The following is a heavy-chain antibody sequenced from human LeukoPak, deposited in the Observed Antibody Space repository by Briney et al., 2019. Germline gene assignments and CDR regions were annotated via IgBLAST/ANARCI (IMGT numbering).Heavy chain of an antibody. CDR2: INPSGGTT. V-gene: IGHV1-46*01. CDR1: GYTFAKFY. CDR3: ARDNRGERTPGWGYGGFDI. J-gene: IGHJ3*02. D-gene: IGHD3-16*01. Sequence: GASVKVSCKASGYTFAKFYIHWVRQAPAQGLEWMGIINPSGGTTSYAQKFQGRVSMTRDTSTSTVYMELSSLRSEDTAVYYCARDNRGERTPGWGYGGFDIWGQGTMVSVSS.